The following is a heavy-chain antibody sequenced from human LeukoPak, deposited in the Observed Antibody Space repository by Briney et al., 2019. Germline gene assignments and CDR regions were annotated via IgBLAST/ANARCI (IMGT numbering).Heavy chain of an antibody. J-gene: IGHJ4*02. CDR2: IYYSGST. D-gene: IGHD3-3*01. CDR1: GGSISSSSYY. Sequence: SETLSLTCTVSGGSISSSSYYWGWIRQPPGKGLEWIGSIYYSGSTYYNPSLKSRVTISVDTSKNQFSLKLSSVTAADTAVYYCARRNYDFWSGYAAESDYWGQGTLVTVSS. CDR3: ARRNYDFWSGYAAESDY. V-gene: IGHV4-39*01.